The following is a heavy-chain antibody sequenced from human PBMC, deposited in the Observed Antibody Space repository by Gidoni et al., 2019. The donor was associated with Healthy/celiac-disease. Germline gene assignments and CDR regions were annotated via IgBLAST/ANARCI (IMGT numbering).Heavy chain of an antibody. V-gene: IGHV1-69*06. CDR2: IIPIFGTA. D-gene: IGHD5-18*01. CDR3: ASGYSYGYEEFDY. CDR1: GGTVSSYA. Sequence: QVQLVQDGAAVKKTGSSVKVPCKASGGTVSSYAISWVRQAPGQGLEWMGGIIPIFGTANYAQKFQGRVTITADKSTSTAYMELSSLRSEDTAVYYCASGYSYGYEEFDYWGQGTLVTVSS. J-gene: IGHJ4*02.